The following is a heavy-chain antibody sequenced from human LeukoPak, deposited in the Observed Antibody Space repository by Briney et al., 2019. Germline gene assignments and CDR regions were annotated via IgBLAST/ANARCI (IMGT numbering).Heavy chain of an antibody. CDR2: IYYSGST. J-gene: IGHJ4*02. CDR1: GGSISSSSYY. V-gene: IGHV4-39*07. CDR3: ARGYSSGWYNYFDY. D-gene: IGHD6-19*01. Sequence: SETLSLTCTVSGGSISSSSYYWGWIRQPPGKGLEWIGSIYYSGSTYYNPSLKSRVTISVDTSKNQFSLKLSSVTAADTAVNYCARGYSSGWYNYFDYWGQGSLVTVSS.